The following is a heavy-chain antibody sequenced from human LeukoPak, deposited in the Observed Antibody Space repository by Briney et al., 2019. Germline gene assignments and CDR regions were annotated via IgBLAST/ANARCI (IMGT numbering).Heavy chain of an antibody. CDR2: IIPIFGTA. J-gene: IGHJ4*02. V-gene: IGHV1-69*13. D-gene: IGHD4-23*01. CDR1: GGTFSSYA. Sequence: GASVKVSCKASGGTFSSYAISWVRQGPGQGLEWMGGIIPIFGTANYAQKFQGRVTITADESTSTAYMELSSLRSEDTAVYYCAGDYGGNLPFDYWGQGTLVTVSS. CDR3: AGDYGGNLPFDY.